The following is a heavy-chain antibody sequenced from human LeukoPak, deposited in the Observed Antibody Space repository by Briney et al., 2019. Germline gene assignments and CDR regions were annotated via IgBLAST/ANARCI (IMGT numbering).Heavy chain of an antibody. V-gene: IGHV4-39*01. CDR1: GGSISSSSYY. CDR3: ARLLGFWSGSNMRNNDY. J-gene: IGHJ4*02. CDR2: IYYSGST. Sequence: SETLSLTCTVSGGSISSSSYYWGWIRQPPGKGLEWIGSIYYSGSTYYNPSLKSRVTISVDTSKNQFSLKLSSVTAADTAVYYCARLLGFWSGSNMRNNDYWGQGTLVTVSS. D-gene: IGHD3-3*01.